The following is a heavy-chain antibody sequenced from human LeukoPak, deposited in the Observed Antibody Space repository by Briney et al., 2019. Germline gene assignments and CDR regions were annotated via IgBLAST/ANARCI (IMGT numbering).Heavy chain of an antibody. CDR1: GFTFSSYG. V-gene: IGHV3-30*18. CDR3: AKDSSSWYYFDY. D-gene: IGHD6-13*01. J-gene: IGHJ4*02. CDR2: ISYDGSNK. Sequence: GRSLRLSRAASGFTFSSYGIHWVRQAPGKGLEWVAVISYDGSNKYYPDSVKGRFTISRDNSKNTLYLQMNSLRAEDTAVYYCAKDSSSWYYFDYWGQGTLVTVSS.